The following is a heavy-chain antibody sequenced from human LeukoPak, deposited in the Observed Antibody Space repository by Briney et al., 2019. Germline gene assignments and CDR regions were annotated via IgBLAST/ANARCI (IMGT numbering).Heavy chain of an antibody. Sequence: GESLKISCKGSGYSFTSYWIGWVRQMPGKGLERMGIIYPGDSDTRYSPSFQGQVTISADKSISTAYLQWSSLKASDTAMYYCARPHYDILTGYYYYYDMDVWGQGTTVTVSS. J-gene: IGHJ6*02. CDR1: GYSFTSYW. CDR2: IYPGDSDT. CDR3: ARPHYDILTGYYYYYDMDV. D-gene: IGHD3-9*01. V-gene: IGHV5-51*01.